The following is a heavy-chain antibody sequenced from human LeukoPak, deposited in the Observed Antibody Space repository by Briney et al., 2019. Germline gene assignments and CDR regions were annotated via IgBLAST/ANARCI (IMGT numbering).Heavy chain of an antibody. V-gene: IGHV1-2*02. CDR3: ATATVTLTRHP. J-gene: IGHJ5*02. Sequence: ASVKVSCETSGYTFSDFYSNWGRQAPGQGLEWMGWINPYSGALISAQSLQGRLTMTWDTSTGTSYMELTRLTSDDTAVYYCATATVTLTRHPTGQGTLVTVSS. CDR1: GYTFSDFY. D-gene: IGHD1-1*01. CDR2: INPYSGAL.